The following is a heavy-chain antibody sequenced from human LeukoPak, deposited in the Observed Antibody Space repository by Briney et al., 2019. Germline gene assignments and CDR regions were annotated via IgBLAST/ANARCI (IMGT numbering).Heavy chain of an antibody. V-gene: IGHV1-2*02. D-gene: IGHD3-22*01. J-gene: IGHJ5*02. Sequence: ASVTVSCTSSGYTFTGYYMHWVRQAPGQGLEWMGWINPNSGGTNYAQKFQGRVTMARDTSISTAYMELSRLRSDDTALYCCAILRYFYDSSGYPPWGQGNLVTVSS. CDR3: AILRYFYDSSGYPP. CDR2: INPNSGGT. CDR1: GYTFTGYY.